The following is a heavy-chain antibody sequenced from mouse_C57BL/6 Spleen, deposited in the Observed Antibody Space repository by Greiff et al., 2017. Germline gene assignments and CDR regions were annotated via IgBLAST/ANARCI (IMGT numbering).Heavy chain of an antibody. CDR2: IHPNSGST. D-gene: IGHD2-4*01. V-gene: IGHV1-64*01. J-gene: IGHJ3*01. Sequence: QVQLQQPGAELVKPGASVTLSCKASGYTFTSYWMHWVKQRPGQGLEWIGMIHPNSGSTNYNEKFKSKATLTVDKSSSTAYMQLSSLTSEDSAVYDCARDDYDAWFAYWGQGTLVTVSA. CDR1: GYTFTSYW. CDR3: ARDDYDAWFAY.